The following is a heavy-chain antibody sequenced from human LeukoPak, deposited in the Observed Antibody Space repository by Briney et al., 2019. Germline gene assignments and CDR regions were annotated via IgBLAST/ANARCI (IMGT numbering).Heavy chain of an antibody. J-gene: IGHJ4*02. CDR3: ARSSSPYGSGSYPQGY. D-gene: IGHD3-10*01. CDR1: GFTFSTYW. CDR2: ISSSGSTI. V-gene: IGHV3-48*04. Sequence: GGSLRLSCAASGFTFSTYWMNWVRQAPGKGLEWVSYISSSGSTIYYADSVKGRFTISRDNAKNSLYLQMNSLRAEDTAVYYCARSSSPYGSGSYPQGYWGQGTLVTVSS.